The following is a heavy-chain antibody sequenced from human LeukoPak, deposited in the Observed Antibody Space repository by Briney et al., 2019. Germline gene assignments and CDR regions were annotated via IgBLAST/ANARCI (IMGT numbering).Heavy chain of an antibody. CDR1: GFIFSNYG. Sequence: GGSLRLSCAASGFIFSNYGMHWVRQAPGKGLEWVAVISYDGSDTSYADSVKGRFTISRDNSKNTLYLQMNSLRAEDTALYYCARTLSISSTSCYAYWGQGTLVTVSS. CDR2: ISYDGSDT. V-gene: IGHV3-30*03. CDR3: ARTLSISSTSCYAY. J-gene: IGHJ1*01. D-gene: IGHD2-2*01.